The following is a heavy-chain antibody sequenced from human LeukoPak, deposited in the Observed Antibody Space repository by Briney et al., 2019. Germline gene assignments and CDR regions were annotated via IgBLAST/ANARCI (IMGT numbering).Heavy chain of an antibody. D-gene: IGHD3-10*01. CDR1: GYTFTVYY. Sequence: ASVTVSFKASGYTFTVYYMHWVRQAPGQGLEWMGWINPNSGGTNYAQKFQGRVTMTRDTSISTAYMELSRLRSDDTAVYYCARDKERFGELFFDYWGQGTLVTVSS. CDR3: ARDKERFGELFFDY. CDR2: INPNSGGT. J-gene: IGHJ4*02. V-gene: IGHV1-2*02.